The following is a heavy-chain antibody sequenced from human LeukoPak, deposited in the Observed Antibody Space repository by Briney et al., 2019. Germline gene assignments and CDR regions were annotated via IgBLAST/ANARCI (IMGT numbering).Heavy chain of an antibody. CDR3: VRGVYRGAFDV. CDR1: RGSISSYY. D-gene: IGHD2-8*01. J-gene: IGHJ3*01. Sequence: SETLSLTCTVSRGSISSYYWSWIRQPPGKGLEWIGYIYYSGSTDYNPSLKSRVTISVDTSKNQSSLSLSSVTAADTAVYFCVRGVYRGAFDVWGQGTMVTVSS. CDR2: IYYSGST. V-gene: IGHV4-59*01.